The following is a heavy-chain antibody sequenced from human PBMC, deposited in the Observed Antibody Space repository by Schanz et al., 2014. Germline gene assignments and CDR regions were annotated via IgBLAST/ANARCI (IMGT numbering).Heavy chain of an antibody. J-gene: IGHJ3*01. CDR3: ASSRTRYCSSTSCVPGAFDF. V-gene: IGHV3-7*03. D-gene: IGHD2-2*01. Sequence: VQLVESGGGVVQPGRSLRLSCAASGFTFSSYGMHWVRQAPGKGLEWVANIKQDGSEKYYVDSVRGRFTISRDNAKNSLYLQMNSLRVDDTAVYYCASSRTRYCSSTSCVPGAFDFWGQGTLVTVSS. CDR1: GFTFSSYG. CDR2: IKQDGSEK.